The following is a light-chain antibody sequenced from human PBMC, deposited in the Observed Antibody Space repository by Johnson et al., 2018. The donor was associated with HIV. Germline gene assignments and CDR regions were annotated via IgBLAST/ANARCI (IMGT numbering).Light chain of an antibody. CDR3: GAWDSSLSAYV. CDR2: EDD. CDR1: SSNIGNNY. J-gene: IGLJ1*01. V-gene: IGLV1-51*02. Sequence: QSVLTQPPSVSAAPGQKVAISCSGSSSNIGNNYVSWYQQVPGTAPKLLVYEDDKRPSGIPDRFSGSKSGTSATLALTGLQTGDEADYYCGAWDSSLSAYVFGTGTQVTV.